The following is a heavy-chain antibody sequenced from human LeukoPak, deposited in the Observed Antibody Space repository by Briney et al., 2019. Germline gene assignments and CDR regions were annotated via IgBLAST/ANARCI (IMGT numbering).Heavy chain of an antibody. J-gene: IGHJ4*02. Sequence: SVKVSCKASGGTFSSYAISWVRQAPGQGLEWMGGIIPIFGTANYAQKFQGRVTITTDESTSTAYMELSSLRSEDTAVYYCAGELADSSGYYCFDYWGQGTLVTVSS. V-gene: IGHV1-69*05. CDR2: IIPIFGTA. CDR1: GGTFSSYA. CDR3: AGELADSSGYYCFDY. D-gene: IGHD3-22*01.